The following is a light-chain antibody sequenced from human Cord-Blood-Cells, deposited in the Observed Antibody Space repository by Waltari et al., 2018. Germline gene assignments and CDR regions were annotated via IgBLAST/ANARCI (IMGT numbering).Light chain of an antibody. CDR2: DVS. CDR3: SSYTSSSVV. Sequence: QSALTQPASVTGSPGQSSTIYCTGTSSDVGGYNYVSWYQQHPGKAPKLMIYDVSNRPSGVSNRFSGSKSGNTASLTISGLQAEDEADYYCSSYTSSSVVFGGGTKLTVL. V-gene: IGLV2-14*01. J-gene: IGLJ2*01. CDR1: SSDVGGYNY.